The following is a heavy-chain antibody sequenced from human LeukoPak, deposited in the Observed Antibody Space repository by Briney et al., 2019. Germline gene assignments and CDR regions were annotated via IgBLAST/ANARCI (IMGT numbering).Heavy chain of an antibody. Sequence: SETLSLTCTVSGYSISSGYYWGWIRQPPGKGLQWIGSIYHTGTTYYKPSLKSRVTISVDTSKNQFSLKLSSVTAADTAVYYCARVGTAGTSRPFDYWGQGTLVTVSS. V-gene: IGHV4-38-2*02. D-gene: IGHD6-13*01. CDR3: ARVGTAGTSRPFDY. CDR1: GYSISSGYY. CDR2: IYHTGTT. J-gene: IGHJ4*02.